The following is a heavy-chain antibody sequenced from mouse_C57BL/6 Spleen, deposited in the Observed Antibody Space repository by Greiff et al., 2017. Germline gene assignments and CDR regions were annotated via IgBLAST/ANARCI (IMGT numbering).Heavy chain of an antibody. V-gene: IGHV7-3*01. CDR1: GFTFTDYY. CDR3: ARYIYSNYESAMDY. D-gene: IGHD2-5*01. CDR2: ISNKANGYTT. J-gene: IGHJ4*01. Sequence: EVKLVESGGGLVQPGGSLSLSCAASGFTFTDYYMSWVRQPPGKALEWLGFISNKANGYTTNNSAYGKGRFTISSDNSQSILYLQMKARRAEDSATYYCARYIYSNYESAMDYWGQGTSVTVSS.